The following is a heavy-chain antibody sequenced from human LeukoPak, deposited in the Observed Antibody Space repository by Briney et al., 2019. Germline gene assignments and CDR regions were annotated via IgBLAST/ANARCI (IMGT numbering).Heavy chain of an antibody. D-gene: IGHD2-21*01. CDR1: GFTFSSNW. V-gene: IGHV3-23*01. Sequence: GGSLRLSCAASGFTFSSNWMHWVRQAPGKGLEWVSAISGSGGSTYYADSVKGRFTISRDNSKNTLYLQMNSLRAEDTAVYYCAKVWIAAPYYWGQGTLVTVSS. J-gene: IGHJ4*02. CDR3: AKVWIAAPYY. CDR2: ISGSGGST.